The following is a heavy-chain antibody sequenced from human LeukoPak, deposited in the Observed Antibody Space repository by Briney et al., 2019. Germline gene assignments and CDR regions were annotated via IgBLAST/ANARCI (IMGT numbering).Heavy chain of an antibody. D-gene: IGHD3-10*01. CDR1: GFTFSSYE. CDR3: ASPRVWFGELGDWFDP. J-gene: IGHJ5*02. Sequence: GSLRLSCAASGFTFSSYEMNWVRQAPGKGLEWVSYISSSGSTIYYAASVKGRFTISRDNAKNSLYLQMNSLRAEDTAVYYCASPRVWFGELGDWFDPWGQGTLVTVSS. V-gene: IGHV3-48*03. CDR2: ISSSGSTI.